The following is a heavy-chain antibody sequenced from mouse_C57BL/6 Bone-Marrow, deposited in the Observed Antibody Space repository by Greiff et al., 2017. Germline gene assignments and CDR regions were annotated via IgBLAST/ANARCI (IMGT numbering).Heavy chain of an antibody. CDR1: GFSLSTFGMG. Sequence: QVTLKVSGPGILQPSQTLSLTCSFSGFSLSTFGMGVGWIRQPSGKGLEWLAHIWWDDDKYYNPALKSRLTISKDTSKNQVFLKSAIVDTADTATYYCARIAKRNYDYVFAYWGQGTLVTVSA. CDR3: ARIAKRNYDYVFAY. CDR2: IWWDDDK. D-gene: IGHD2-4*01. V-gene: IGHV8-8*01. J-gene: IGHJ3*01.